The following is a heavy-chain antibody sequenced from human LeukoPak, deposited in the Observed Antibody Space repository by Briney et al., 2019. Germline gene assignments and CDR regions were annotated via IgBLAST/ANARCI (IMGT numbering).Heavy chain of an antibody. Sequence: PSETLPLTCTVSGYSISSGYYWGWIRQPPGKGLEWIGSFHHRGSTYYNPSLKSRVTISVDTSKNQFFLKLSSVTAADTAVYYCARTMVRGAEIDYWGQGTQVTVSS. D-gene: IGHD3-10*01. CDR1: GYSISSGYY. V-gene: IGHV4-38-2*02. CDR3: ARTMVRGAEIDY. CDR2: FHHRGST. J-gene: IGHJ4*02.